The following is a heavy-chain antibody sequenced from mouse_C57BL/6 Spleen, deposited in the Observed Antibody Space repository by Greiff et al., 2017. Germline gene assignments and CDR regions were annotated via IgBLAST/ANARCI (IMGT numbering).Heavy chain of an antibody. CDR3: ARRYYGSSWWYFDV. J-gene: IGHJ1*03. V-gene: IGHV1-72*01. CDR1: GYTFTSYW. CDR2: IDPNSGGT. Sequence: QVHVKQPGAELVKPGASVKLSCKASGYTFTSYWMHWVKQRPGRGLEWIGRIDPNSGGTKYNEKFKSKATLTVDKPSSTAYMQLSSLTSEDSAVYYCARRYYGSSWWYFDVWGTGTTVTVSS. D-gene: IGHD1-1*01.